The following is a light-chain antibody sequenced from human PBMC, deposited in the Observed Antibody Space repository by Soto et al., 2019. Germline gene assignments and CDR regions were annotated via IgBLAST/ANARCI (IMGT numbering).Light chain of an antibody. J-gene: IGKJ1*01. CDR3: QQYGSSPWT. CDR2: GAS. Sequence: EIVLTQSPGTLSFSPGERATLSCRASQSVSSSYLAWYQQKPGQAPSPLIYGASSRAIGIPDRFSGSGSGTDFTLTISRLEPEDFAVYYCQQYGSSPWTFGQGTKVEIK. CDR1: QSVSSSY. V-gene: IGKV3-20*01.